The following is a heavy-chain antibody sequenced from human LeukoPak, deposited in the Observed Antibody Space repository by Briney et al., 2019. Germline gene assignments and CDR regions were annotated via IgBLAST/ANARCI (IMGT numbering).Heavy chain of an antibody. CDR2: IYYSGST. CDR3: ARVQGRYCSSTSCYHSSHFDY. V-gene: IGHV4-59*01. Sequence: PSETLSLTCTVSGGSISSYYWSWIRQPPGKGLEWMGYIYYSGSTNYNPSLKSRVTISVDTSKNQFSLKLSSVTAADTAVYYCARVQGRYCSSTSCYHSSHFDYWGQGTLVTVSS. D-gene: IGHD2-2*01. CDR1: GGSISSYY. J-gene: IGHJ4*02.